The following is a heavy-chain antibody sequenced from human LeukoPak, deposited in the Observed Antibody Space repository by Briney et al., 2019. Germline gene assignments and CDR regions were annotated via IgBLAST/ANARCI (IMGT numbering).Heavy chain of an antibody. J-gene: IGHJ4*02. V-gene: IGHV4-31*11. D-gene: IGHD3-22*01. CDR3: ARTEYYYDRSGYFFDY. CDR2: IYNSGST. CDR1: GGSISSGRYY. Sequence: PSETLSLTCAVSGGSISSGRYYWSWIRQHPGKGLEWIGYIYNSGSTYYNASLRSRITISADTSKNQFSLKLNSVTAADTAIYYCARTEYYYDRSGYFFDYWGQGTLVTVSS.